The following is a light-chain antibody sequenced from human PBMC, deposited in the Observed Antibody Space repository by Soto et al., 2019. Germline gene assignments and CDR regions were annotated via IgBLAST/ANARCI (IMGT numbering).Light chain of an antibody. V-gene: IGKV1-8*01. J-gene: IGKJ4*01. CDR3: QPYYSYPPS. Sequence: AIRMTQSPSSLSASTGDRVTITCRASQGISSYLAWYQQKPGQAPKLLIYAASTLQSGVPSRFSGSGSGTDFTLTISGLQSEDFATYYCQPYYSYPPSFGGGTNVEIK. CDR1: QGISSY. CDR2: AAS.